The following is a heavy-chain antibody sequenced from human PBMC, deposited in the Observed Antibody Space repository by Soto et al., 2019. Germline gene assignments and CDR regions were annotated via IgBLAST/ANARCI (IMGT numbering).Heavy chain of an antibody. CDR2: ISGSGGST. Sequence: PGGSLRLSCAASGFTFSSYAMSWVRQAPGKGLEWVSAISGSGGSTYYADSVKGRFTISADKSISTAYLQWSSLKASDTAMYYCARLRYSSSSGLSETPYFDYWGQGTLVTVSS. CDR1: GFTFSSYA. CDR3: ARLRYSSSSGLSETPYFDY. J-gene: IGHJ4*02. V-gene: IGHV3-23*01. D-gene: IGHD6-6*01.